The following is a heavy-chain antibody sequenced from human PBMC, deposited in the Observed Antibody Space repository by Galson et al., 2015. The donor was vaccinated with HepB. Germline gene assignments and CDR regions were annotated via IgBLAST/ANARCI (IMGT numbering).Heavy chain of an antibody. J-gene: IGHJ6*02. Sequence: SLRLSCAASGFTFSSYGMHWVRQAPGKGLEWVAVISYDGSNKYYADSVKGRFTISRDNSKNTLYLQMNSLRAEDTAVYYCAKFTQVPAAIPIYYYYYGKDVWGQGTTVTVSS. CDR1: GFTFSSYG. D-gene: IGHD2-2*02. CDR2: ISYDGSNK. V-gene: IGHV3-30*18. CDR3: AKFTQVPAAIPIYYYYYGKDV.